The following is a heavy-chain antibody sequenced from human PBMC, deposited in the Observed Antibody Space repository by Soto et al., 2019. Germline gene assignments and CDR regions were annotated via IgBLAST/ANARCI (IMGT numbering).Heavy chain of an antibody. CDR3: AAGYTTGLDAFDV. Sequence: PGHSLKISCKGSGYTFPNYWIGWVRQMPRKGLDWMGMIYPNDSDTRYSPSFQGQVTISTDKSITTAYLQWSSLKASDTAMYYCAAGYTTGLDAFDVWREGTMVTVSS. CDR2: IYPNDSDT. D-gene: IGHD6-19*01. CDR1: GYTFPNYW. J-gene: IGHJ3*01. V-gene: IGHV5-51*01.